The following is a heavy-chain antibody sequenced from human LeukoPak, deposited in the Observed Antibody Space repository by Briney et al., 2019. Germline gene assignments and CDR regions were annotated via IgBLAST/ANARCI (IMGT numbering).Heavy chain of an antibody. Sequence: SVKVSCQASGYTFTGYYMHWVRQAPGQGLEWMGWINPNSCGTNYAQKFQGRVTMTRDTSIRTAYMELSRLRSDDTAVYYCARDHGYYDILTGYYPTYYFDYWGQGTLVTVSS. CDR2: INPNSCGT. D-gene: IGHD3-9*01. CDR3: ARDHGYYDILTGYYPTYYFDY. V-gene: IGHV1-2*02. CDR1: GYTFTGYY. J-gene: IGHJ4*02.